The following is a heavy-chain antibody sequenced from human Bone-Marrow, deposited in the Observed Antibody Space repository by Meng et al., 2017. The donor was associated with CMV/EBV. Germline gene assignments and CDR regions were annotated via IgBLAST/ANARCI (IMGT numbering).Heavy chain of an antibody. J-gene: IGHJ5*02. CDR2: INSDGSST. V-gene: IGHV3-74*01. D-gene: IGHD2-2*01. CDR1: GFTFSSYW. CDR3: AKPSSTSFNWFYP. Sequence: GESLKISCAASGFTFSSYWMHWVRQAPGKGLVWVSRINSDGSSTSYADSVKGRFTISRDNAKNTLYLQMNSLRAEDTAVYYCAKPSSTSFNWFYPWGQGTLVAVSS.